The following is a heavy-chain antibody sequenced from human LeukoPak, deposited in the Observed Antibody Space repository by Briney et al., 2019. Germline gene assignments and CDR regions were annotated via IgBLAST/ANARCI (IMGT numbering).Heavy chain of an antibody. CDR1: GFTVSSNY. J-gene: IGHJ4*02. CDR2: IYSGGST. CDR3: ARDSESVWGSYYFDY. V-gene: IGHV3-66*02. Sequence: PGGSLRLSCAAPGFTVSSNYMSWVRQAPGKGLEWVSVIYSGGSTYYADSVKGRFTISRDNSKNTLYLQMNSLRAEDTAVYYCARDSESVWGSYYFDYWGQGTLVTVSS. D-gene: IGHD3-16*01.